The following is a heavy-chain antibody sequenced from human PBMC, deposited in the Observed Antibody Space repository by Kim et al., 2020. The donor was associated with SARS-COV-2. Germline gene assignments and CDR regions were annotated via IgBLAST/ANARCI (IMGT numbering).Heavy chain of an antibody. D-gene: IGHD6-13*01. Sequence: GGSLRLSCAASGFTFSSYAMHWVRQAPGKGLEWVAVISYDGSNKYYADSVKGRFTISRDNSKNTLYLQMNSLRAEDTAVYYCARVRDPIAAAGIFDYWGQGTLVTVSS. CDR1: GFTFSSYA. V-gene: IGHV3-30*04. CDR2: ISYDGSNK. CDR3: ARVRDPIAAAGIFDY. J-gene: IGHJ4*02.